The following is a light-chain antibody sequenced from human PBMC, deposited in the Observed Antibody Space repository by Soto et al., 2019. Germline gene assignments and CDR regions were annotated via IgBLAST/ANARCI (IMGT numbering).Light chain of an antibody. J-gene: IGKJ5*01. Sequence: DIQMTQSASSLSASLGDRVTITCRASQGIRNELGWYQQKPVKAPKLLIYAASSLQSGVPSRFSGSGYGTDFNLTISCLQSEDFATYYCQQYYSYPRSFGQGTRLEI. CDR3: QQYYSYPRS. V-gene: IGKV1-17*01. CDR2: AAS. CDR1: QGIRNE.